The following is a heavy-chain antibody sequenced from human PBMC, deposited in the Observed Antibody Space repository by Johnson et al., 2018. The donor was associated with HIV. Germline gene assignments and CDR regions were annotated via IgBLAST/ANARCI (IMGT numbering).Heavy chain of an antibody. V-gene: IGHV3-66*01. CDR2: IYSGGST. D-gene: IGHD7-27*01. J-gene: IGHJ3*02. CDR1: GIIVTGNF. Sequence: MLLVESGVGLVQPGGSLRLSCAASGIIVTGNFMSWVRQAPGKGLEWVSVIYSGGSTYYADSVKGRFTISRDNSKNTLYLQMNSLRAEDTAVYYCARVGLTGAQTGDAFDIWGQGTMVTVSS. CDR3: ARVGLTGAQTGDAFDI.